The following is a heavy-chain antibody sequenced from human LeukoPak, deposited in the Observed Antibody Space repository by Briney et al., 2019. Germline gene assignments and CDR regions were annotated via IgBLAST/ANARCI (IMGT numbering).Heavy chain of an antibody. D-gene: IGHD3-22*01. CDR3: ARNKYDRSGYYYYFDY. CDR1: GYTFTSYG. CDR2: ISAYNGNT. Sequence: ASVKVSCKASGYTFTSYGISWVRQAPGQGLEWMGWISAYNGNTNYAQKVQVRVTMTTDTSTSTVYMELRSLRSDDTAVYYCARNKYDRSGYYYYFDYWGQGTLVTVSS. V-gene: IGHV1-18*01. J-gene: IGHJ4*02.